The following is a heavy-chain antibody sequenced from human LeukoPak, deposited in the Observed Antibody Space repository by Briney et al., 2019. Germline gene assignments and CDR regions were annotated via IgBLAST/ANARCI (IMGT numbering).Heavy chain of an antibody. Sequence: ASETLSLTCTVSGGSISSYYWSWIRQPPGKGLEWIGYIYYSGSTNYNPSLKSRVTISVGTSKNQFSLKLSSVTAADTAVYYCARGRVPYITQHWGQGTLVTVSS. CDR3: ARGRVPYITQH. CDR1: GGSISSYY. CDR2: IYYSGST. J-gene: IGHJ1*01. D-gene: IGHD3-10*01. V-gene: IGHV4-59*01.